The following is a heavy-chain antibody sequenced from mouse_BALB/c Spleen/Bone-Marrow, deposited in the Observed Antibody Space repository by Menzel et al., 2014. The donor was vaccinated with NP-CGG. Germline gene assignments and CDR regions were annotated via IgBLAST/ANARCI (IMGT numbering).Heavy chain of an antibody. CDR1: GFNIKDTY. Sequence: EVQLQESGAELVKPGASVKLSCTASGFNIKDTYMHWVKQRPEQGLEWIGRIDPANGNTKYDPKFQGKATITAGTSSNTAYLQLSSLTSEDTAVYYCANYYYGYYFDSWGQGTTLTVSS. CDR3: ANYYYGYYFDS. D-gene: IGHD1-1*01. V-gene: IGHV14-3*02. CDR2: IDPANGNT. J-gene: IGHJ2*01.